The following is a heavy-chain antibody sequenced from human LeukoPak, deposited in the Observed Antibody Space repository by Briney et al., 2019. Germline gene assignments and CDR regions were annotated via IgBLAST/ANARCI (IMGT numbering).Heavy chain of an antibody. J-gene: IGHJ4*02. Sequence: PGKSLRLSCAASGFTFRSYGMHWVRQAPGKGLEWVAVIWYDGSNKYYADSVKGRFTISRDNSKNTLYLQMNSLRAEDTAVYYCAKCRDGNNWLDYWGQGTLATVSS. CDR1: GFTFRSYG. CDR3: AKCRDGNNWLDY. D-gene: IGHD5-24*01. CDR2: IWYDGSNK. V-gene: IGHV3-33*06.